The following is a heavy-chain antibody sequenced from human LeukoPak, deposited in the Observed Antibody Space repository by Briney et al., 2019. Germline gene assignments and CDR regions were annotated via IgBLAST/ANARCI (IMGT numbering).Heavy chain of an antibody. CDR3: ARVKVGTTSGFDS. CDR1: GGSISNYY. Sequence: SETLSLTCTVSGGSISNYYWSWIRQPAGKGLEWIGRIYASGSTNYNPSLQSRVTISVDTSKNQLSLKLSSVTASDTAVYYCARVKVGTTSGFDSWGQGTLVTVSS. CDR2: IYASGST. D-gene: IGHD1-26*01. J-gene: IGHJ4*02. V-gene: IGHV4-4*07.